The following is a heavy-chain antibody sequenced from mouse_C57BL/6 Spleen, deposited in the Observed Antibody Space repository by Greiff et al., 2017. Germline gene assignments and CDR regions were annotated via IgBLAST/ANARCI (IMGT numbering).Heavy chain of an antibody. CDR1: GYTFTSYW. J-gene: IGHJ2*01. Sequence: QVQLQQPGAELVRPGTSVKLSCKASGYTFTSYWMHWVKQRPGQGLEWIGVIDPSDSYTNYNQKFKGKATLTVDTSSSTAYMQLSSLTSADSAVYYCARGRDSYFDYWGQGTTLTVSS. CDR3: ARGRDSYFDY. V-gene: IGHV1-59*01. CDR2: IDPSDSYT. D-gene: IGHD3-3*01.